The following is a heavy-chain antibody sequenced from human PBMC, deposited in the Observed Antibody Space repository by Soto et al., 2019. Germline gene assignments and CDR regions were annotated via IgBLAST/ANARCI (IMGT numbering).Heavy chain of an antibody. CDR1: GFNSITYS. Sequence: GGSLRLSCAVSGFNSITYSLSWVRQAPGKGLEWVASIRSSAVYIDYADSVKGRFTISRDNANNSLYLQMTSLRAEDTATYYCGRDGLDYYGTERLYFDIWGQGTLVTVSS. V-gene: IGHV3-21*01. CDR3: GRDGLDYYGTERLYFDI. CDR2: IRSSAVYI. D-gene: IGHD3-10*01. J-gene: IGHJ4*02.